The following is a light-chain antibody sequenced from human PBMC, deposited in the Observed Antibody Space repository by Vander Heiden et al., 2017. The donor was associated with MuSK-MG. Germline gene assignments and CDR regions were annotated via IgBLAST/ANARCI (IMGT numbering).Light chain of an antibody. CDR1: ETVSSN. CDR3: QQDQNLVT. J-gene: IGKJ4*01. Sequence: EIVMTQSPATLSLSPGERATLSCRASETVSSNLAWYQRKPGQPPRLLITGASTRATGIPARFSGSGSVREFTLTISSLQSEDIGVYYCQQDQNLVTFGGGTKVEIK. CDR2: GAS. V-gene: IGKV3-15*01.